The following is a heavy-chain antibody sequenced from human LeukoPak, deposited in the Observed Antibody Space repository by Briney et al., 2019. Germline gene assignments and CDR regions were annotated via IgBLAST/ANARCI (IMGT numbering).Heavy chain of an antibody. CDR3: AILTNRNYGDY. D-gene: IGHD3-10*01. V-gene: IGHV1-69*13. CDR1: GGTFSSYA. Sequence: SVKVSCKASGGTFSSYAISWVRQAPGQGLEWMGGIIPIFGTANYAQKFQGRVTITADESASTAYMELSSLRSEDTAVYYCAILTNRNYGDYWGQGTLVTVSS. J-gene: IGHJ4*02. CDR2: IIPIFGTA.